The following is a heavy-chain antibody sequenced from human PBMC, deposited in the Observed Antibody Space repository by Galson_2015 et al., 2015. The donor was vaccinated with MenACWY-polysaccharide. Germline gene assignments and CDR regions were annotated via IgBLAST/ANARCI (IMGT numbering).Heavy chain of an antibody. CDR3: ARGGAYYAS. D-gene: IGHD3-3*01. CDR2: ISGGGITI. V-gene: IGHV3-11*01. J-gene: IGHJ5*02. CDR1: GFTFSNFW. Sequence: SLRLSCAASGFTFSNFWMSWVRQAPGKGLEWISYISGGGITINYADSAKGRFTISRDNAKNSLYLQMSSLRAEDTAVYYCARGGAYYASWGQGTLVAVSP.